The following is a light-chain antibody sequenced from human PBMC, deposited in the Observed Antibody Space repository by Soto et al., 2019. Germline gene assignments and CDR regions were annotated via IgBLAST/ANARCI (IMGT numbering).Light chain of an antibody. Sequence: DIKMTLSPSSVSTSVGGAVKSICRASQDISSWVAWYQQKPGKPPKLLISAASSLQSGVPSRFSGSRSGTDFTLTISSRQPEDFATYYCQQSYSTPWTFGQGTKVDIK. J-gene: IGKJ1*01. V-gene: IGKV1-12*01. CDR1: QDISSW. CDR3: QQSYSTPWT. CDR2: AAS.